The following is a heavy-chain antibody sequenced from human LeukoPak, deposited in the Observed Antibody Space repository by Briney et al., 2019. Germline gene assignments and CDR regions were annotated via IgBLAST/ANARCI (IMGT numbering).Heavy chain of an antibody. CDR1: GFTFSSYS. CDR2: INTVGTYI. J-gene: IGHJ4*02. Sequence: GGSLRLSCAASGFTFSSYSFNRVRQAPGKGLEWVSSINTVGTYIYYSDSVRGRFTISRDNAENSLWLQMNSLRAEDSAVYYCARLRRNSDRSGFYYYYDYWGQGTLVTVSS. D-gene: IGHD3-22*01. CDR3: ARLRRNSDRSGFYYYYDY. V-gene: IGHV3-21*01.